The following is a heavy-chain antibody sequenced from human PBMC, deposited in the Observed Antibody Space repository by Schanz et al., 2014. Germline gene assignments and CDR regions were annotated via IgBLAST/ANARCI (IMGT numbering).Heavy chain of an antibody. CDR2: ISSSSSTI. J-gene: IGHJ4*02. CDR3: AKDLHSNSGNYYSYYFDS. D-gene: IGHD3-10*01. CDR1: GFIFDDYG. Sequence: EVLLLESGGRVERPGGSLRLSCAASGFIFDDYGMNWVRQAPGKGLEWVSYISSSSSTIYYADSVKGRFTISRDNAKNSVSLQMDSLRPEDTAVYFCAKDLHSNSGNYYSYYFDSWGPGALXTVSS. V-gene: IGHV3-48*01.